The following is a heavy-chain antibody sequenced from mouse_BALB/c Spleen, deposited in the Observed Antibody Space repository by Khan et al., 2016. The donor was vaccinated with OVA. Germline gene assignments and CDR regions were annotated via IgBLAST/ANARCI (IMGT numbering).Heavy chain of an antibody. CDR3: VRDGAYHRNDGWFAY. CDR1: GYTFTSYT. Sequence: QVQLQQSGAELARPGASVKMSCKASGYTFTSYTIHWIKERPGQGLEWIGYINPSNGYTNYNQKFKDKATLTTDKSSTTAYLQLSSLTSDDSAVYNCVRDGAYHRNDGWFAYWGHGTLVTVSA. CDR2: INPSNGYT. V-gene: IGHV1-4*01. J-gene: IGHJ3*01. D-gene: IGHD2-14*01.